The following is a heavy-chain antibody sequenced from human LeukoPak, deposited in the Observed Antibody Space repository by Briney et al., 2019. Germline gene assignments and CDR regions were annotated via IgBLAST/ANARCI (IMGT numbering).Heavy chain of an antibody. Sequence: GGTLRLSCAASGFTFSTYGMNWVRQAPGKGLEWVSGISPSGGITYYTDSVKGRFTISRDNSKHTVSLQMNSLRGEDTAVYYCARGYCSGGGCYSYYYYNYMDVWGKGTTVTVSS. J-gene: IGHJ6*03. CDR2: ISPSGGIT. CDR3: ARGYCSGGGCYSYYYYNYMDV. D-gene: IGHD2-15*01. CDR1: GFTFSTYG. V-gene: IGHV3-23*01.